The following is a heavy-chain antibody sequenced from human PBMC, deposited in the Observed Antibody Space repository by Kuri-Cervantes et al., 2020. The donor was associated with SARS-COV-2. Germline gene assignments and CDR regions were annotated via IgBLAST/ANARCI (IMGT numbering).Heavy chain of an antibody. D-gene: IGHD3-3*01. CDR2: IIPIFGTA. V-gene: IGHV1-69*13. CDR3: AGRIRFSHSDAFDI. CDR1: GGTFSSYA. J-gene: IGHJ3*02. Sequence: SVKVSCKASGGTFSSYAISWVRQAPGQGLEWMGRIIPIFGTANYAQKFQGRVTITADESTSTAYMELSSLRSEDTAVYYCAGRIRFSHSDAFDIWGQGTMVTVSS.